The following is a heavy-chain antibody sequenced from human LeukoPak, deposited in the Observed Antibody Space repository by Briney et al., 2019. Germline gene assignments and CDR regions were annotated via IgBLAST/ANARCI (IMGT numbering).Heavy chain of an antibody. V-gene: IGHV1-8*01. D-gene: IGHD2-15*01. Sequence: GASVKVSCKASGYTFIGYDINWVRQATGQGLEWVGWMNPNTGNTGYAQKFRGRVTMTRNTSISTASMELSSLTSEDTALYYCARGAPGSYCSGGSCPYFDYWGQGTLVSVSS. CDR1: GYTFIGYD. J-gene: IGHJ4*02. CDR3: ARGAPGSYCSGGSCPYFDY. CDR2: MNPNTGNT.